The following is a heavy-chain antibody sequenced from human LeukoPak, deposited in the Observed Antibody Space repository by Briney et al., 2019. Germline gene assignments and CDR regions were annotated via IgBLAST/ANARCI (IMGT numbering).Heavy chain of an antibody. J-gene: IGHJ4*02. CDR2: IYYSGST. CDR3: ARETGGYCSSTSCYGGRFDY. D-gene: IGHD2-2*01. CDR1: GGSISSYY. Sequence: SETLSLTCTVSGGSISSYYWSWIRQPPGKGLEWIGYIYYSGSTNYNPSLKSRVTISVDTSKNQFSLKLSSVTAADTAVYYCARETGGYCSSTSCYGGRFDYWGQGTLVTVSS. V-gene: IGHV4-59*12.